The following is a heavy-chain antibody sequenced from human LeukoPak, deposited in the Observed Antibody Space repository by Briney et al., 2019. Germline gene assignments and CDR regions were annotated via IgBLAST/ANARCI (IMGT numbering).Heavy chain of an antibody. V-gene: IGHV4-34*01. Sequence: PSETLSLTCAVYGGSFSGYYWSWIRQPPGKGLEWIGEINHSGSTNYNPSLKSRVTISVDTSKNQFSLKLSSVTAADTAVYYCASSPYDFWSGYYPPYFDYWGQGTLVTVSS. CDR2: INHSGST. CDR1: GGSFSGYY. D-gene: IGHD3-3*01. CDR3: ASSPYDFWSGYYPPYFDY. J-gene: IGHJ4*02.